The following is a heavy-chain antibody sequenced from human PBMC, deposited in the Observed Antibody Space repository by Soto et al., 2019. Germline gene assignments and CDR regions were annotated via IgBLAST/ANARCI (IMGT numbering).Heavy chain of an antibody. CDR1: GFTFSTYA. Sequence: GGSLRLSCAASGFTFSTYAMSWVRQAPGKGLEWVSAISGSSSSTYYADSVKGRFTISRDNSKNTLYLQMNSLTAEDTAVYYCARGSGGSCYSYPDYWGQGTLVTVSS. CDR3: ARGSGGSCYSYPDY. J-gene: IGHJ4*02. D-gene: IGHD2-15*01. V-gene: IGHV3-23*01. CDR2: ISGSSSST.